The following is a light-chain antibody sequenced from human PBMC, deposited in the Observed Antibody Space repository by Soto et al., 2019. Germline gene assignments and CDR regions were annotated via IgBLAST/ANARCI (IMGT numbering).Light chain of an antibody. J-gene: IGLJ3*02. CDR1: TGAVTSAYY. CDR3: LLYYGGQLGV. CDR2: STS. Sequence: QAVVTQEPSLTVSPGGTVTLTCASSTGAVTSAYYPNWSQQKPGQAPRALIYSTSNNYSWTPARFSGSLLGGKAALTLSGVQPEDEADYYCLLYYGGQLGVFGGGTKLTVL. V-gene: IGLV7-43*01.